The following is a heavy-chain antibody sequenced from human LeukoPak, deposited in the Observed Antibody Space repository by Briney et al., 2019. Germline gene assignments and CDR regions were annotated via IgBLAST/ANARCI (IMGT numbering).Heavy chain of an antibody. CDR3: AKDRTVVYDAFDI. Sequence: PGGSLRLSCATSGFTVSSNYMSWVRQAPGKGLEWVSVIYSGGSTYYADSVKGRFTISRDNSKNTLYLQMNSLRAEDTAVYYCAKDRTVVYDAFDIWGQGTMVTVSS. V-gene: IGHV3-66*01. J-gene: IGHJ3*02. CDR2: IYSGGST. D-gene: IGHD4-23*01. CDR1: GFTVSSNY.